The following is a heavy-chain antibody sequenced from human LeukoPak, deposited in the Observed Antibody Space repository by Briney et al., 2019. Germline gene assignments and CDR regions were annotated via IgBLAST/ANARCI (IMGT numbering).Heavy chain of an antibody. V-gene: IGHV3-21*01. D-gene: IGHD3-10*01. CDR2: ISSASNYI. CDR1: ESTFSSYS. CDR3: ARGFQGGAFDI. J-gene: IGHJ3*02. Sequence: GGSLRLSCAASESTFSSYSVNWVRQAPGTGLEWVSSISSASNYIYYADSVKGRFTISRDNAKKSLYLQMNSLRAEDTAVYYCARGFQGGAFDIWGQGTVVTVSA.